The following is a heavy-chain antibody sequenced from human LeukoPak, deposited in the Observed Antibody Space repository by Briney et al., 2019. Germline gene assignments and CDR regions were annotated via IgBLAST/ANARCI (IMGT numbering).Heavy chain of an antibody. Sequence: AGESLRLSCAASGFTFSSYAFHWVRQAPGKGLEWVALISDHESGSNEYYAASVKGRFTISRDNSRKTLSLQMNTLRIEDTAVYYCARSRGYCGGEAQCDFTYWGQGTLVTVSS. CDR2: ISDHESGSNE. D-gene: IGHD2-21*01. CDR1: GFTFSSYA. J-gene: IGHJ4*02. V-gene: IGHV3-30-3*01. CDR3: ARSRGYCGGEAQCDFTY.